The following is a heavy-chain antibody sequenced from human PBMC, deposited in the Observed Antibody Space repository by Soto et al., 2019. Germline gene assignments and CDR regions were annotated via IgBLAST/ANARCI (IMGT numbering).Heavy chain of an antibody. D-gene: IGHD1-1*01. CDR2: IVPIYGIP. CDR1: GGTFNTHA. J-gene: IGHJ6*02. V-gene: IGHV1-69*13. CDR3: ARGPNWDARYYYYGMDV. Sequence: ASVKVSCKTSGGTFNTHAISWVRQAPGHGFEWMGGIVPIYGIPSHAQKFQGRVTITADEPTTTVYMELSSLRSDDTAVYYCARGPNWDARYYYYGMDVWGQGTTVTVSS.